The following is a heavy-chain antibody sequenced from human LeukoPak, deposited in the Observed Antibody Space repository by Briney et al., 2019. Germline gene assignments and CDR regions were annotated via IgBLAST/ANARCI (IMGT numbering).Heavy chain of an antibody. J-gene: IGHJ5*02. V-gene: IGHV4-30-4*01. CDR3: ARGSRWNHNWFDP. CDR2: IYYSGST. D-gene: IGHD1-1*01. Sequence: SETLSLTCTVSGGSISSGDHYWSWIRQPQGKGLEWIGYIYYSGSTYYNPSLKSRVTISVDTSKNQFSLKLSSVTAADTAVYYCARGSRWNHNWFDPWGQGTLVTVSS. CDR1: GGSISSGDHY.